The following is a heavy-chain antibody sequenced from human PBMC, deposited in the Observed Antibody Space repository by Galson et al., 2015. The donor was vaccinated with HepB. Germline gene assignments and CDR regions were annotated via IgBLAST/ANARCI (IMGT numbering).Heavy chain of an antibody. CDR2: IYPGDSAT. Sequence: QSGAEVKKPGESLKISCKGSGYSFTSYWIGWVRQMPGKGLEWMGIIYPGDSATRYSPSFQGQVTISADKSISTAYLQWSSLKASDTAMYYCARHPNPSWSQLWFDPWGQGTLVTVSS. D-gene: IGHD1-1*01. V-gene: IGHV5-51*01. J-gene: IGHJ5*02. CDR3: ARHPNPSWSQLWFDP. CDR1: GYSFTSYW.